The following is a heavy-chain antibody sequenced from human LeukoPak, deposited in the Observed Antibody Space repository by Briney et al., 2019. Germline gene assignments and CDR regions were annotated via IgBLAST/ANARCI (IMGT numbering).Heavy chain of an antibody. CDR2: ITIDGSDT. D-gene: IGHD3-22*01. Sequence: GGSLRLSCAASGFTFTDYWMHWARQTPGKGLVWVSRITIDGSDTTYADSVKGRFTISRDNSKNTLYLQMNSLRAEDTAVYYCAKHSYDSSGYYSIDYWGQGTLVTVFS. CDR3: AKHSYDSSGYYSIDY. V-gene: IGHV3-74*01. CDR1: GFTFTDYW. J-gene: IGHJ4*02.